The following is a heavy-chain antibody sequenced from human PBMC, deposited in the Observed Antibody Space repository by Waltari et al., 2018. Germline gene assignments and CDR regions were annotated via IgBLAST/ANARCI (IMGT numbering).Heavy chain of an antibody. CDR1: GFTFSSYA. J-gene: IGHJ4*02. V-gene: IGHV3-30-3*01. Sequence: QVQLVESGGGVVQPGRSLRLSCAASGFTFSSYAMHWVRQAPGKGLEWVAVISYDGSNKYYADSVNGRFTISRDNSKNTLCLQMNSLRAEDTAVYYCARVAPGRQTNPIDYWGQGTLVTVSS. CDR2: ISYDGSNK. CDR3: ARVAPGRQTNPIDY.